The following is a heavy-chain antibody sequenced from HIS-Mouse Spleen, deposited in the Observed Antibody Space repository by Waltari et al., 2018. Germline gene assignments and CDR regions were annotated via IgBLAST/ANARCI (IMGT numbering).Heavy chain of an antibody. Sequence: QVQLVQSGAEVKKPGASVKVSCKASGYTFTSYDINWVRQATGQGLEWMGWKNKNSGNTGYAQKCQGRVTMTRKTSRSTAYMELSSLRSEDTAVDYCARGLTGELDYWGQGTLVTVSS. CDR3: ARGLTGELDY. CDR1: GYTFTSYD. CDR2: KNKNSGNT. V-gene: IGHV1-8*01. D-gene: IGHD7-27*01. J-gene: IGHJ4*02.